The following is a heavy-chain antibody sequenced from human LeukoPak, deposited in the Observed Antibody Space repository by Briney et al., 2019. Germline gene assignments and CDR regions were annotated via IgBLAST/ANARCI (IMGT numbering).Heavy chain of an antibody. CDR2: TYYRSKWHN. D-gene: IGHD4-11*01. Sequence: SQTLSLTCAISGDSVFSNSATWNWIRQSPSRGLEWLGRTYYRSKWHNEYAESVKSRISINSDTSKNQFSLQLNSVTPEDTAEYYCAGTTDYSSFLAYWGQGTLVTVSS. CDR3: AGTTDYSSFLAY. J-gene: IGHJ4*02. V-gene: IGHV6-1*01. CDR1: GDSVFSNSAT.